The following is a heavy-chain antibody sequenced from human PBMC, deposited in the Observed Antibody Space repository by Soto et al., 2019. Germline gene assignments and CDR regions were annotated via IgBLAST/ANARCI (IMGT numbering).Heavy chain of an antibody. D-gene: IGHD3-10*01. Sequence: QGQQVQSGADAGKPGSSVKVSCRASAGIFSSFTISCVLQAPGQGLEWPGGLIPIFDPPTYARNFQGRATIPADKSLKIFSRGLSGLLSADTAVYYFAPHGATTMARRAMKQYYYSMDVWGQGTTVTSSS. V-gene: IGHV1-69*06. CDR3: APHGATTMARRAMKQYYYSMDV. CDR2: LIPIFDPP. J-gene: IGHJ6*01. CDR1: AGIFSSFT.